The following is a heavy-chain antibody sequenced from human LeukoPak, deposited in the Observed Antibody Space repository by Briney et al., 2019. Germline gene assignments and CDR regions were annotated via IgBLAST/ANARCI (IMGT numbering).Heavy chain of an antibody. V-gene: IGHV3-30*02. CDR2: IRYDGSNK. CDR3: AKDFDRNSSSWYNVLLTGNDYFDY. J-gene: IGHJ4*02. CDR1: GFTFSRYG. D-gene: IGHD6-13*01. Sequence: GGSLRPSCAASGFTFSRYGMHWVRQAPAKGLEWVAFIRYDGSNKYYADSVKGRFTISRDNSKNTLYLQMNSLRAEDTAVYYCAKDFDRNSSSWYNVLLTGNDYFDYWGQGTLVTVSS.